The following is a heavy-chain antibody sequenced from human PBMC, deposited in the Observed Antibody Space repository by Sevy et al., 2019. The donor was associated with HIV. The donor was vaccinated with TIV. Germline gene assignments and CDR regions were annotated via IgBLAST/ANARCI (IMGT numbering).Heavy chain of an antibody. J-gene: IGHJ6*02. V-gene: IGHV3-33*01. D-gene: IGHD5-18*01. Sequence: GGSLRLSCAASGFTFSSYGMPWVRQAPGKGLEWVAVIWYDGSNKYYADSVKGRFTISRDNSKNTLYLQMNSLRAEDTAVYYCARGSLDTAMVIYGMDVWGQGTTVTVSS. CDR3: ARGSLDTAMVIYGMDV. CDR2: IWYDGSNK. CDR1: GFTFSSYG.